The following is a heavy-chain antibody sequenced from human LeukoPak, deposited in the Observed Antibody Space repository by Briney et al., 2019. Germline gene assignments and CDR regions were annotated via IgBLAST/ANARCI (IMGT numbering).Heavy chain of an antibody. V-gene: IGHV1-2*02. J-gene: IGHJ4*02. CDR1: GYTFNGYD. D-gene: IGHD4-11*01. CDR3: ARWMTTVITPDY. Sequence: ASAKVSCKASGYTFNGYDLHWVRQAPGQGLEWMGWINPNSGGTNYAQKFQGRVTMTRDTSISTAYMELSRLRSDDTAVYYCARWMTTVITPDYWGQGTLVTVSS. CDR2: INPNSGGT.